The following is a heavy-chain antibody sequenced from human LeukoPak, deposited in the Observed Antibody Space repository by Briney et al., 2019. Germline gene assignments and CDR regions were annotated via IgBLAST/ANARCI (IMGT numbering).Heavy chain of an antibody. CDR1: GYTLTELS. D-gene: IGHD3-3*01. CDR2: ISAYNGNT. CDR3: ARVWSGYTDAFDI. J-gene: IGHJ3*02. Sequence: ASVKVSCKVSGYTLTELSMHWVRQAPGKGLEWMGWISAYNGNTNYAQKLQGRVTMTTDTSTSTAYMELRSLRSDDTAVYYCARVWSGYTDAFDIWGQGTMVTVSS. V-gene: IGHV1-18*01.